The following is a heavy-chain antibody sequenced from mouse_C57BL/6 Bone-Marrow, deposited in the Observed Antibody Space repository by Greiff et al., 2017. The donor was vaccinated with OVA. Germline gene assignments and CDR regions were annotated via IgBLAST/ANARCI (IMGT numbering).Heavy chain of an antibody. CDR2: IYPGDGDT. CDR1: GYAFSSSW. CDR3: ARCRAYYSNYDAMDY. J-gene: IGHJ4*01. Sequence: QVQLKESGPELVKPGASVKISCKASGYAFSSSWMNWVKQRPGKGLEWIGRIYPGDGDTNYNGKFKGKATLTADKSSSTAYMQLSSLTSEDSAVYFCARCRAYYSNYDAMDYWGQGTSVTVSS. D-gene: IGHD2-5*01. V-gene: IGHV1-82*01.